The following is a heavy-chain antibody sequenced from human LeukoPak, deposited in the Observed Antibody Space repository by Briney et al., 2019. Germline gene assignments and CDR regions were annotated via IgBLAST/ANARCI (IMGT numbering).Heavy chain of an antibody. J-gene: IGHJ3*02. Sequence: SETLSLTCTVSGGSISSYYWSWIRQPPGKGLEWIGEIYHSGSTNYNPSLKSRVTISVGKSKNQFSLKLSSVTAADTAVYYCAREGDTAMVRDAFDIWGQGTMVTVSS. V-gene: IGHV4-59*12. D-gene: IGHD5-18*01. CDR3: AREGDTAMVRDAFDI. CDR2: IYHSGST. CDR1: GGSISSYY.